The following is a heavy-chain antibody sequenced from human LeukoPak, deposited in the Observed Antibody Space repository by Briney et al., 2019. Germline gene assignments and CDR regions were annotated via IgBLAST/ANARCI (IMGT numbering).Heavy chain of an antibody. CDR3: ARGDYYDSSGYYFPDAFDI. CDR2: IWYDGGNK. Sequence: GGSLRLSCAASGFTFSSYGMHWVRQAPGKGLEWVAVIWYDGGNKYYVDSVQGRFTISRDNSKNTLYLQMSSLRAEDTAVYYCARGDYYDSSGYYFPDAFDIWGQGTMVTVSS. V-gene: IGHV3-33*01. J-gene: IGHJ3*02. D-gene: IGHD3-22*01. CDR1: GFTFSSYG.